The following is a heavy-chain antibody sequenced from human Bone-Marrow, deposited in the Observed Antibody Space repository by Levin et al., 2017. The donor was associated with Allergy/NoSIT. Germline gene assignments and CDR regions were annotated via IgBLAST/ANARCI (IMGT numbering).Heavy chain of an antibody. Sequence: GSLRLSCAASGFTFDVYSMHWVRQAPGKGLDWVAVISYDGSNKFYSDSVKGRFTISRDNSKNTLYLQMNSLRAEDTALYYCARDTLSSSGWFYYFGMDVWGQGTTVTVSS. V-gene: IGHV3-30*03. CDR2: ISYDGSNK. CDR3: ARDTLSSSGWFYYFGMDV. J-gene: IGHJ6*02. CDR1: GFTFDVYS. D-gene: IGHD6-19*01.